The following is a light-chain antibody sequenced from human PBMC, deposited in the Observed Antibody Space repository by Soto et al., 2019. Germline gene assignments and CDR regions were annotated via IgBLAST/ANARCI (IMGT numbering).Light chain of an antibody. J-gene: IGLJ2*01. CDR3: QSYDSSLSGPVV. Sequence: QSVLTQPPSVSGAPGQRVTISCTGRSSNIGAGYDVHWYQQLPVTAPKLLIYGNSNRPSGVPDRFSGSKSGTSASLAITGLQAEYEADYYCQSYDSSLSGPVVFGGGTKLTVL. V-gene: IGLV1-40*01. CDR1: SSNIGAGYD. CDR2: GNS.